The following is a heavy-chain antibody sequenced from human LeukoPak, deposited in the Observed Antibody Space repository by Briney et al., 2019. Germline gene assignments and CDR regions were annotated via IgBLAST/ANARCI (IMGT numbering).Heavy chain of an antibody. Sequence: SGGSLRLSCAASGFTFSSYAMGWVRQAPGKGLEWVSAITASGGNTYYADSVKGRFTISSDNSKNTLYLQVNSLRAEDTAVYYCAKGNGYSYGRYYFDYWGQGTLVTVSS. D-gene: IGHD5-18*01. V-gene: IGHV3-23*01. CDR2: ITASGGNT. CDR1: GFTFSSYA. J-gene: IGHJ4*02. CDR3: AKGNGYSYGRYYFDY.